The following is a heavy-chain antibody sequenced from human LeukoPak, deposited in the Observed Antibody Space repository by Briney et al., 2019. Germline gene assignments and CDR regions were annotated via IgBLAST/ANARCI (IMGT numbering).Heavy chain of an antibody. CDR1: GFNSYSYA. V-gene: IGHV3-23*01. J-gene: IGHJ5*02. CDR2: IGGSGDST. Sequence: GGSLRLSCAASGFNSYSYAMGWVRQAPGKGLEWVSAIGGSGDSTYYTDSVTGRFTISRDNSKNTLYLPMNSLRAEDTALYYCAKLPTGYPNWFDPWGQGTLVTVSS. CDR3: AKLPTGYPNWFDP. D-gene: IGHD3-9*01.